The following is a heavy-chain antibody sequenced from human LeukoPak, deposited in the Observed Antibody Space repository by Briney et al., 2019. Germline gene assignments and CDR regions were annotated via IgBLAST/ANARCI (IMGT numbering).Heavy chain of an antibody. Sequence: PSETLSLTCAVYGGSFSGYYWSWIRQPPGRGLEWIGEINHSGSTNYNPSLKSRVTISVDPSKNQFSLKLSSVTAADTAVYYCARGRRYSSGWPFDYWGQGTLVTVSS. CDR2: INHSGST. D-gene: IGHD6-19*01. CDR1: GGSFSGYY. CDR3: ARGRRYSSGWPFDY. J-gene: IGHJ4*02. V-gene: IGHV4-34*01.